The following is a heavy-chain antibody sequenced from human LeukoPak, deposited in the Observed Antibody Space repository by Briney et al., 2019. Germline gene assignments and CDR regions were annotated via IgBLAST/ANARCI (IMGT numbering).Heavy chain of an antibody. J-gene: IGHJ4*02. Sequence: ASVKASCKASEYTLTHYYIHWLRQAPGQGLEWMGVINPSGGPPTYAQRFQGRVTMTRDTSTSTLYMELSSLRSDDTAVYYCARDHVPPYVGIDYWGLGTLVTVSS. V-gene: IGHV1-46*01. CDR1: EYTLTHYY. CDR2: INPSGGPP. CDR3: ARDHVPPYVGIDY. D-gene: IGHD1-26*01.